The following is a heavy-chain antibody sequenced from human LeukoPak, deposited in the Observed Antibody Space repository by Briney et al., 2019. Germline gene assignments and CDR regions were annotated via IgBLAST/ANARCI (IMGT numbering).Heavy chain of an antibody. J-gene: IGHJ3*02. CDR2: INHSGST. D-gene: IGHD1-26*01. CDR3: ARGEGSSVTAFDI. Sequence: SETLSLTCAVYGGSFSGYYWSWIRQPPGKGLEWIGEINHSGSTNYNPSLKSRVTISVDTSKNQFSLKLSSVTAADTAMYYCARGEGSSVTAFDIWGQGTMVTVSS. V-gene: IGHV4-34*01. CDR1: GGSFSGYY.